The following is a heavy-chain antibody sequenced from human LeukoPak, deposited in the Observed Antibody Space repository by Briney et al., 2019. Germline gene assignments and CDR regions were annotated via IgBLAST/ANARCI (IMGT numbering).Heavy chain of an antibody. J-gene: IGHJ4*02. Sequence: KTSETLSLTCTVSGGSISSCGYYWSWIRQHPGKGLEWIGYIYYSGSTYYNPSLKSRVTISVDTSKNQFSLKLSSVTAADTAVYYCAVVHNWNYEVGYWGQGTLVTVSS. CDR1: GGSISSCGYY. D-gene: IGHD1-7*01. V-gene: IGHV4-31*03. CDR2: IYYSGST. CDR3: AVVHNWNYEVGY.